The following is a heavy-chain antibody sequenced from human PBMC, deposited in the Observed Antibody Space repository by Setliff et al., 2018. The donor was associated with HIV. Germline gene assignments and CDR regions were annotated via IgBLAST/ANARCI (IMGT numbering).Heavy chain of an antibody. CDR3: ARHPDSGFYYSPLLNNWYFDL. J-gene: IGHJ2*01. V-gene: IGHV4-4*09. CDR1: GASISTYS. CDR2: ISTSGST. Sequence: SSETLSLTCIVSGASISTYSWSWIRQSPGKGLECIGYISTSGSTNHNPSLKSRVTISLDTSKNQFSLKLTSVTAADTAVYYCARHPDSGFYYSPLLNNWYFDLWGPGTLVTVSS. D-gene: IGHD3-22*01.